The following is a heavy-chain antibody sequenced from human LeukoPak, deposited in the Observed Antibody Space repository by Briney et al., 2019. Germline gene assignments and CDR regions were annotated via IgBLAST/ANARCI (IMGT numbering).Heavy chain of an antibody. CDR2: IIPIFGTA. V-gene: IGHV1-69*13. CDR1: GYTFTSYG. D-gene: IGHD2-2*01. Sequence: ASVKVSCKASGYTFTSYGISWVRQAPGQGLEWMGGIIPIFGTANYAQKFQGRVTITADESTSTAYMELSSLRSEDTAVYYCARTKDIVVVPAAMRPPPIKYYYYGMDVWGQGTTVTVSS. CDR3: ARTKDIVVVPAAMRPPPIKYYYYGMDV. J-gene: IGHJ6*02.